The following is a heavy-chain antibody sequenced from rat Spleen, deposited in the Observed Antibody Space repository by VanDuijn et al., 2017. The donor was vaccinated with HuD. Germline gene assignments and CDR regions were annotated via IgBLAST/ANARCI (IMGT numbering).Heavy chain of an antibody. D-gene: IGHD4-3*01. CDR2: ISHDGSNT. CDR1: GFTFSDCY. V-gene: IGHV5-29*01. J-gene: IGHJ4*01. Sequence: EVQLVESDGGLVQPGRSLKLSCAASGFTFSDCYMAWVRQAPTKGLEWVATISHDGSNTYYRDSVKGRFTISRENAKSTLYLQMDMLRSEDTATYYCARHGWGYGVMDAWGQGASVTVSS. CDR3: ARHGWGYGVMDA.